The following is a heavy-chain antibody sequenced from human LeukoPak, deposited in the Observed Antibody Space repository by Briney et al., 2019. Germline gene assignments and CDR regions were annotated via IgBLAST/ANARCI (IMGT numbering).Heavy chain of an antibody. V-gene: IGHV3-30*03. J-gene: IGHJ4*02. CDR3: AGELGSYFDY. Sequence: GGSLRLSCAASGFTFSSYGMHWVRQAPGKGLEWVAVISYDGSNKYYADSVKGRFTISRDNSKNTLYLQMNSLRAEDTAVYYCAGELGSYFDYWGQGTLVTVSS. CDR2: ISYDGSNK. CDR1: GFTFSSYG.